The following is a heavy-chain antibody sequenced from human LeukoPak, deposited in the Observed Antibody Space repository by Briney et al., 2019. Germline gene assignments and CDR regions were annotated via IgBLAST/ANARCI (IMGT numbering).Heavy chain of an antibody. J-gene: IGHJ4*02. Sequence: ASVKVSCKASGYTFTSYGITEVRQAPGQGLEWMGWISAYNGNTNYAQKLQGRVTMTTDTSTSTAYMELRSLRSDDTAVYYCARDRDLGLSFDYWGQGTLVTVSS. CDR2: ISAYNGNT. CDR1: GYTFTSYG. V-gene: IGHV1-18*01. CDR3: ARDRDLGLSFDY. D-gene: IGHD3-10*01.